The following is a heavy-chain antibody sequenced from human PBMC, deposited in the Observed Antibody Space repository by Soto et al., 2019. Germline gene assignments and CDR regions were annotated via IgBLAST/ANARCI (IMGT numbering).Heavy chain of an antibody. CDR2: ISTYNANT. CDR1: GYTFTNFG. CDR3: ARGVTPIDY. J-gene: IGHJ4*02. D-gene: IGHD2-21*02. V-gene: IGHV1-18*01. Sequence: QVQLVQSGAEVKKPGASVKVSCKTSGYTFTNFGISWVRQAPGQGLEWMGWISTYNANTNYAQKFQGSVTMTTDTCPSTDYMELRSISSDDTAVYYCARGVTPIDYWGQGTLVTVSS.